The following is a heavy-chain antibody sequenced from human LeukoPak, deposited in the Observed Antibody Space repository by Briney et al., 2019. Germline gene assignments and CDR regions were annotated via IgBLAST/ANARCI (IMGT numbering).Heavy chain of an antibody. J-gene: IGHJ6*03. CDR2: IIPMSGTS. Sequence: SVKVSCKASGGTFNNYVISWVRQAPGQGLEWMGGIIPMSGTSKYTQRFQGRVTITADGSTNTAYMELSSLGSDDTAVYYCARGPYGVYSGDYYYYYMDAWGKGTTVTVSS. V-gene: IGHV1-69*13. CDR1: GGTFNNYV. CDR3: ARGPYGVYSGDYYYYYMDA. D-gene: IGHD4-17*01.